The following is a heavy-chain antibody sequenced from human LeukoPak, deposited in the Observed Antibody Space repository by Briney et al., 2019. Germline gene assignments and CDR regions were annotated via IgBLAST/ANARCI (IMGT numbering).Heavy chain of an antibody. Sequence: PLETLSLTCTVSGGSISSYYWSWIRQPPGKGLEWIGYIYYSGSTNYNPSLKSRVTISVDTSKNQFSLKLSSVTAADTAVYYCARGTPMRDWGQGTLVTVSS. J-gene: IGHJ4*02. CDR2: IYYSGST. D-gene: IGHD3-22*01. CDR1: GGSISSYY. CDR3: ARGTPMRD. V-gene: IGHV4-59*01.